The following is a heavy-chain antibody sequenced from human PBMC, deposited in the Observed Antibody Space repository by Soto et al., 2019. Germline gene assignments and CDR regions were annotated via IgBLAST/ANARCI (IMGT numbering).Heavy chain of an antibody. J-gene: IGHJ2*01. V-gene: IGHV4-4*07. CDR3: ARGMGRYFDL. D-gene: IGHD2-8*01. CDR1: GDFISNFY. CDR2: ISASGSS. Sequence: QVQLQESGPGLVKPSETLSLTCTVSGDFISNFYWSCIRQPAGKGLQSLGRISASGSSNYNPNLQSRVAMSLDTSKNQFSMRLASLSAADTAVYFCARGMGRYFDLWGRGTLVTVFS.